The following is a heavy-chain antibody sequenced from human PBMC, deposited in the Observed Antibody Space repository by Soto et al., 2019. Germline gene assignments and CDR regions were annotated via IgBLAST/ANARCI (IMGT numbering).Heavy chain of an antibody. CDR3: ARGRGGELRLGELSPIDY. D-gene: IGHD3-16*02. J-gene: IGHJ4*02. CDR1: GFTFSSYA. CDR2: ISYDGSNK. V-gene: IGHV3-30-3*01. Sequence: GGSLRLSCAASGFTFSSYAMHWVRQAPGKGLEWVAVISYDGSNKYYADSVKGRFTISRDNSKKTLYLQMNSLRAEDTAVYYCARGRGGELRLGELSPIDYWGQGTLVTVSS.